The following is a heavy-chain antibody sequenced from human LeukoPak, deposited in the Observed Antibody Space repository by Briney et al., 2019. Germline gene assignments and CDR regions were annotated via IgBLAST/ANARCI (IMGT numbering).Heavy chain of an antibody. CDR3: ARGRPHGNDY. J-gene: IGHJ4*02. CDR2: IPSYGNSK. CDR1: GFPHHYYW. V-gene: IGHV3-74*01. D-gene: IGHD4-23*01. Sequence: GGPLTLFCAVSGFPHHYYWMKWVRQAPGEGPVWVSRIPSYGNSKIYADSEEGRFSISRDNAKNTLYLQMNSLRVEDTAVYYSARGRPHGNDYWGQGTLVTVSS.